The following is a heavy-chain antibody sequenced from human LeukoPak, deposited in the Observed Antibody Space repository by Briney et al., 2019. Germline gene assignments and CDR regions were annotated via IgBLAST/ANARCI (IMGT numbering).Heavy chain of an antibody. J-gene: IGHJ4*02. D-gene: IGHD3-22*01. CDR2: INWNGGST. Sequence: GGSLRLSCAASGFTFDDYGMSWVRQAPGKGLEWVSGINWNGGSTGYADSVKGRFTISRDNAKNSLYLQMNSLRAEDTALYYCARDKHYVSSGYPQNFDYWGQGTLVTVSS. CDR3: ARDKHYVSSGYPQNFDY. CDR1: GFTFDDYG. V-gene: IGHV3-20*04.